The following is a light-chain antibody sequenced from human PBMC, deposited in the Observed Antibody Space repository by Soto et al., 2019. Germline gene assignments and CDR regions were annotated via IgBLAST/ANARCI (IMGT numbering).Light chain of an antibody. CDR1: QGISHY. Sequence: DIQMTQSPLSLSASVGDRVTITCRASQGISHYLAWYQQKPGKVPKLLISAASTLQSVVPSRFSVGGSGTDFTLTISCLQPEDVATYYCQKYNSAPLTFGGGTKVEI. J-gene: IGKJ4*01. CDR2: AAS. CDR3: QKYNSAPLT. V-gene: IGKV1-27*01.